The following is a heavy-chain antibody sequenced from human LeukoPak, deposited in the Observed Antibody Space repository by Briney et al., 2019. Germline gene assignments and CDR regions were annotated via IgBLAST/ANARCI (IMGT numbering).Heavy chain of an antibody. Sequence: GESLRLSCATSGFTFSNYWMSWLRQAPGKGLMWVSRIRSDGSAASYAESVKGRFTISRDNARNTLYLQINSLRVDDTAVYYCAKSDWFDPWGRGILVTVSS. CDR3: AKSDWFDP. CDR1: GFTFSNYW. CDR2: IRSDGSAA. V-gene: IGHV3-74*01. J-gene: IGHJ5*02.